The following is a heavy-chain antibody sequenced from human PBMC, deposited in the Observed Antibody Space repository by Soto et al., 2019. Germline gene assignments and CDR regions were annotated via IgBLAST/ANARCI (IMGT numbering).Heavy chain of an antibody. D-gene: IGHD3-3*01. V-gene: IGHV3-23*01. CDR1: GFSFASFA. CDR3: AKWSYLDY. J-gene: IGHJ4*02. Sequence: GGSLRLSCTTSGFSFASFAMTWVRQAPGKGLEWVATISGSDGKTYYADSVKGRFSISRDTSRNTLYLQMNSLRADGTAIYYCAKWSYLDYWGQGTRVTVSS. CDR2: ISGSDGKT.